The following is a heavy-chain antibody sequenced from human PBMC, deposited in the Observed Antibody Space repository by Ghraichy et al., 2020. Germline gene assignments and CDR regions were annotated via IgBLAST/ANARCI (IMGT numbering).Heavy chain of an antibody. V-gene: IGHV3-74*01. CDR2: INSDGSST. D-gene: IGHD7-27*01. CDR1: GFTFNSYW. J-gene: IGHJ6*02. Sequence: GSLRLSCAASGFTFNSYWMHWVRQAPGKGLARVSRINSDGSSTSYADSVRGRFTISRDNAKNTLYLQMNSLRVEDTAVYYCARDAGVVPYYYGMDVWGQGTTVTVSS. CDR3: ARDAGVVPYYYGMDV.